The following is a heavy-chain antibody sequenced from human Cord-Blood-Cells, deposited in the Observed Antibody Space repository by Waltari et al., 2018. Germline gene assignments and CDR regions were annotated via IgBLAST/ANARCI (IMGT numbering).Heavy chain of an antibody. D-gene: IGHD2-2*01. J-gene: IGHJ5*02. CDR1: GGSISSYY. CDR2: IYYSGST. V-gene: IGHV4-59*01. CDR3: ARVEGRGYCSSTSCSNNWFDP. Sequence: QVQLQESGPGLVKPSETLSLTCTVSGGSISSYYWSWIRQPPGKGLEWIGYIYYSGSTTYNPPLKSRVTISVDTSKNQFSLKLSSVTAADTAVYYCARVEGRGYCSSTSCSNNWFDPWGQGTLVTVSS.